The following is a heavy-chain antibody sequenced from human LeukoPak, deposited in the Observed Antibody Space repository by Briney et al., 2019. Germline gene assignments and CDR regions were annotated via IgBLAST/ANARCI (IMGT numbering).Heavy chain of an antibody. CDR1: GFTFRSSA. CDR2: IRANADST. V-gene: IGHV3-23*01. D-gene: IGHD6-19*01. Sequence: RGSLRLSCAASGFTFRSSAMSRVCESPGEGLEWVSAIRANADSTYYAHSVKGRFTISRDNSKNTLSLQMNSLRAEDTALYYCVKVGGWLVFNNWGQGTPVTVSS. J-gene: IGHJ4*02. CDR3: VKVGGWLVFNN.